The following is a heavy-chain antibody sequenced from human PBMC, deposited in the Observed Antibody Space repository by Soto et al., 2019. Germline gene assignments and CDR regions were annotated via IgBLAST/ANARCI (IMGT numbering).Heavy chain of an antibody. CDR3: VRGDLGNNMRFDY. CDR1: GFDFSNYA. J-gene: IGHJ4*02. V-gene: IGHV3-23*01. D-gene: IGHD1-1*01. Sequence: EVQLLESGGGLVQPGGSLRLSCVASGFDFSNYAMTWVRQAPGKGLEWVSGFTGGAGDPSYADSVKGRFTISRDNSKNTLYLQMNSLRADDTAVFFCVRGDLGNNMRFDYWGQGTQVTVSS. CDR2: FTGGAGDP.